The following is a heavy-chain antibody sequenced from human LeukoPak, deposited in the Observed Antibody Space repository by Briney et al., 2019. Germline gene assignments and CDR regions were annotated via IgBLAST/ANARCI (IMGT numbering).Heavy chain of an antibody. J-gene: IGHJ4*02. V-gene: IGHV4-59*01. D-gene: IGHD3-9*01. CDR3: ARSSGDYDILTGYYGY. Sequence: SETLSLTCTVSGGSISSYYWSWIRQPPGKGLEWIGYIYYSGSTNYNPSLKSRVTISVDTSKNQFSLKLSSVTAADTAVYYCARSSGDYDILTGYYGYWGQGTLVTASS. CDR1: GGSISSYY. CDR2: IYYSGST.